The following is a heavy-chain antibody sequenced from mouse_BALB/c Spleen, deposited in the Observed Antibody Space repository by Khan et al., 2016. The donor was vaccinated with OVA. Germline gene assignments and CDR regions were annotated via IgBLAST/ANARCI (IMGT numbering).Heavy chain of an antibody. CDR3: ARVSTMITTGFAY. J-gene: IGHJ3*01. D-gene: IGHD2-4*01. CDR2: INSNGGST. Sequence: EVELVEPGGGLVQPGGSLKLSCAASGFTFSSYGMSWVRQTPDKRLELVATINSNGGSTYYPDSVKGRFTISRDNAKNTLYLQMSSLKSEDTAMYYCARVSTMITTGFAYWGQGTLVTVSA. CDR1: GFTFSSYG. V-gene: IGHV5-6-3*01.